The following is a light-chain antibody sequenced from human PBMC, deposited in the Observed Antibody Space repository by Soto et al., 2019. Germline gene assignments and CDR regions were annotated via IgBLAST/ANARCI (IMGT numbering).Light chain of an antibody. CDR1: SSNIGSNT. CDR3: AAWDGSLNGWV. J-gene: IGLJ3*02. V-gene: IGLV1-44*01. CDR2: SNV. Sequence: QSVLTQAPSVSGTPGQRVTISCSGSSSNIGSNTVSWYQQVPGTAPKVLIYSNVQRPSGVPDRFSGSKSGTSASLAIGGLQSEDEAEYYCAAWDGSLNGWVFGGGTQLTVL.